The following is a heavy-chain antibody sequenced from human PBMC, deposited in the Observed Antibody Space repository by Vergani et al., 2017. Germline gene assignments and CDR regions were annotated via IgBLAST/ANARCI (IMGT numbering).Heavy chain of an antibody. CDR2: ISGSGGRT. D-gene: IGHD5-18*01. J-gene: IGHJ4*02. CDR3: AKVDAGMVVFDY. Sequence: EVQLLESGGGLVQPGGSLRLSCAASGFTFSSYAMSWVRQAPGKGLEWVSAISGSGGRTYYADSVKGRFTITRDNSKNTLYLQMNSLRAEDTAVYYCAKVDAGMVVFDYWGQGALVTVSS. CDR1: GFTFSSYA. V-gene: IGHV3-23*01.